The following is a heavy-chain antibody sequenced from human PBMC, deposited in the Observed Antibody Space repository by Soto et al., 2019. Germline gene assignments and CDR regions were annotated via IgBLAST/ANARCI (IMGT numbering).Heavy chain of an antibody. J-gene: IGHJ4*02. CDR2: IRSKVNSYAT. D-gene: IGHD1-1*01. CDR1: GFIFSGSA. CDR3: TRGPEATRLDS. Sequence: EVQLVESGGVLVQPGGSLKLSCAASGFIFSGSAMHWVRQASGKGLEWVGRIRSKVNSYATAYAATVKGRFIISRDDSKNTAYLQMDSLKTEDTAVYFCTRGPEATRLDSRGQGTLLTVSS. V-gene: IGHV3-73*01.